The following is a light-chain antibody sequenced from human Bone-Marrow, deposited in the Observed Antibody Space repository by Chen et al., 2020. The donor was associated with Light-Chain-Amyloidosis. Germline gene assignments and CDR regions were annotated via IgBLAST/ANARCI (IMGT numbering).Light chain of an antibody. CDR1: QSLMQNNGYNF. Sequence: IVMTQSPLSLAVTPGESASISCTSNQSLMQNNGYNFSDWYLQKPGQSPQLLIYLASDRASGVPDRFSGSGSGKDFTLKITSVEADDVGVYFCMQTLQPLRTFGQGTKLEI. CDR3: MQTLQPLRT. J-gene: IGKJ2*01. CDR2: LAS. V-gene: IGKV2-28*01.